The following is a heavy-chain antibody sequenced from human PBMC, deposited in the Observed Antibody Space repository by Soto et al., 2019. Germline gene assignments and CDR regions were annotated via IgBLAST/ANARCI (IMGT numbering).Heavy chain of an antibody. V-gene: IGHV1-18*01. CDR3: ASEYSSGWYKSDAFDI. CDR1: GCTFTSYG. CDR2: ISAYNGNT. Sequence: ASVKVSCKASGCTFTSYGISWVRQAPGQGLEWMGWISAYNGNTNYAQKLQGRVTMTTDTSTSTAYMELRSLRSDDTAVYYCASEYSSGWYKSDAFDIWGQGTMVTVSS. J-gene: IGHJ3*02. D-gene: IGHD6-19*01.